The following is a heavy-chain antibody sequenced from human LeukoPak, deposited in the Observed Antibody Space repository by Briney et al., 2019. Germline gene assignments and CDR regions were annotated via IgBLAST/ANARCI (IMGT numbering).Heavy chain of an antibody. CDR2: INPNSGGT. V-gene: IGHV1-2*06. D-gene: IGHD6-13*01. Sequence: PGGSLRLSCAASGFTFSSYGMHWVRQAPGQGLEWMGRINPNSGGTNYAQKFQGRVTMTRDTSISTAYMELSRLRSDDTAVYYCARPQGIAAAGTSGDFDYWGQGTLVTVSS. J-gene: IGHJ4*02. CDR3: ARPQGIAAAGTSGDFDY. CDR1: GFTFSSYG.